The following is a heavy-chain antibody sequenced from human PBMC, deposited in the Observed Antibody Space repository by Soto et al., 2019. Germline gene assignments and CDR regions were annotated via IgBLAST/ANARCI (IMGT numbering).Heavy chain of an antibody. D-gene: IGHD3-3*01. CDR1: GGPFSRYA. CDR3: ARGEYYDFWSGYFPDNPGHHYGMDV. V-gene: IGHV1-69*06. Sequence: SVKVACKASGGPFSRYAISWVRQAPGQGLEWMGGIIPIFGTANYAQKFQGRVTITADKSTSTAYMELSSLRSEDTAVYYCARGEYYDFWSGYFPDNPGHHYGMDVWGQGTTVTVSS. J-gene: IGHJ6*02. CDR2: IIPIFGTA.